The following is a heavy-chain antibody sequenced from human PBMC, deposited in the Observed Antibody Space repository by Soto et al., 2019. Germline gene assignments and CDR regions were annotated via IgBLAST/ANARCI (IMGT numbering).Heavy chain of an antibody. CDR1: GFSFSDYA. D-gene: IGHD6-13*01. J-gene: IGHJ4*02. CDR2: ISESGGST. V-gene: IGHV3-23*01. CDR3: AKRSPYSSGWYSPIFDY. Sequence: VGSLRLSCAASGFSFSDYAMSWVRQAPGKGLEWVSVISESGGSTHYADSVRGRFTVSRDNSKNSLSLRMNSLRDEDTAVYFCAKRSPYSSGWYSPIFDYWGQGALVTVPQ.